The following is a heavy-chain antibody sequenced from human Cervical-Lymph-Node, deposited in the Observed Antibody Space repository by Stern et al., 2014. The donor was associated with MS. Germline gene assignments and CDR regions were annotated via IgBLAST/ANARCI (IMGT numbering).Heavy chain of an antibody. CDR2: ISAYNGNT. V-gene: IGHV1-18*01. CDR3: ARDSGYSSSWYPWYFDY. CDR1: GYTFTSYG. Sequence: VHLVESGAEVKKPGASVKVSCKASGYTFTSYGISWVRQAPGQGLEWMAWISAYNGNTNYAQKLQGRVTMTTDTSTSTAYMELRSLRSDDTAVYYCARDSGYSSSWYPWYFDYWGQGTLVTVSS. J-gene: IGHJ4*02. D-gene: IGHD6-13*01.